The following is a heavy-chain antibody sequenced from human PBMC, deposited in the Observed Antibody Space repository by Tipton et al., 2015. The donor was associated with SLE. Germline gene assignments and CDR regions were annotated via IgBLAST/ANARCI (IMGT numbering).Heavy chain of an antibody. J-gene: IGHJ3*02. CDR1: GGSISNYY. Sequence: TLSLTCTVSGGSISNYYWSWIRQPPGKGLEWIGYIYYSGTTNYNPSLKSRVTISVDTSQNQFSLTLRSVTAADTAIYYCARWNFVTMTGGFDIWGQGTMFTVSS. CDR3: ARWNFVTMTGGFDI. CDR2: IYYSGTT. V-gene: IGHV4-59*12. D-gene: IGHD1-7*01.